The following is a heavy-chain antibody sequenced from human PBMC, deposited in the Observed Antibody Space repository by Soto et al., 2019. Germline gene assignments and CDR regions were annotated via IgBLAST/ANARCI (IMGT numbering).Heavy chain of an antibody. CDR2: ITWNSGSI. D-gene: IGHD6-19*01. Sequence: GGSLRLSCAASGFTFHDYAMHWVRQGQGKGLEWVSGITWNSGSIDYADSAKGRFTISRDNAKNSLYLQMNSLRPEDTALYYCAKDIREYSSGWTYFDYWGHGTLVTVSS. J-gene: IGHJ4*01. CDR1: GFTFHDYA. CDR3: AKDIREYSSGWTYFDY. V-gene: IGHV3-9*01.